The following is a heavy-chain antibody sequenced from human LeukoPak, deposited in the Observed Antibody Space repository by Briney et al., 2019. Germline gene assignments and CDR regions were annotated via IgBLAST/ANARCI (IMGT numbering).Heavy chain of an antibody. D-gene: IGHD5-12*01. J-gene: IGHJ3*01. CDR3: ARQVATKGEWAFDV. Sequence: SETLSLTCTVSGYFSTAYYWGWIRQPPGKGLEWIASIRHDGHTYYNPSLKSQVSISVDVSRNQFSLKLNSLTAADTAVYYCARQVATKGEWAFDVWGQGTMVTVSS. CDR1: GYFSTAYY. V-gene: IGHV4-38-2*02. CDR2: IRHDGHT.